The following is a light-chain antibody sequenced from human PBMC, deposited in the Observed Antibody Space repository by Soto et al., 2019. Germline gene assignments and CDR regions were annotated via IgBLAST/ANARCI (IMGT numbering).Light chain of an antibody. CDR1: QSISSW. Sequence: DIQMTQSPSTLSASVGDRVTITCRASQSISSWLAWYPQKPGKAPKLLIYDASSLESGVPSRFSGIGSGTEFTLTISSLQPDDFATYYCQQYNSSPWTFGQGTKVEIK. CDR2: DAS. J-gene: IGKJ1*01. CDR3: QQYNSSPWT. V-gene: IGKV1-5*01.